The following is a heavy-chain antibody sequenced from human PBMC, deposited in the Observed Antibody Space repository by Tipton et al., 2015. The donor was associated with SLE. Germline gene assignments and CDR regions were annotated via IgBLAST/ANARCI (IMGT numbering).Heavy chain of an antibody. V-gene: IGHV4-4*07. CDR3: ARNCAGDCFGAFDV. CDR1: GGSISNQY. D-gene: IGHD2-21*01. CDR2: ISTIGSA. J-gene: IGHJ3*01. Sequence: TLSLTCTVSGGSISNQYWSWIRQPAGKGLEWIGRISTIGSADYKSSLRGRIAISVDTSKNQFSLKLGSVTAADTGVYYCARNCAGDCFGAFDVWGQGTMVSVSP.